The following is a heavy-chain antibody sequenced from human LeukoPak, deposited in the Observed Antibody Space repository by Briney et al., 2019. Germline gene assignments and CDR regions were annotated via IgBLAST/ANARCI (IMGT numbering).Heavy chain of an antibody. CDR2: ISAYNGNT. D-gene: IGHD1-26*01. Sequence: ASVKVSCKASGGTFSSYAISWVRQAPGQGLEWMGWISAYNGNTNYAQKLQGRVTMTTDTSTSTAYMELRSLRSDDTAVYYCAREAFDSGSPYWGQGTLVTVSS. V-gene: IGHV1-18*01. CDR1: GGTFSSYA. CDR3: AREAFDSGSPY. J-gene: IGHJ4*02.